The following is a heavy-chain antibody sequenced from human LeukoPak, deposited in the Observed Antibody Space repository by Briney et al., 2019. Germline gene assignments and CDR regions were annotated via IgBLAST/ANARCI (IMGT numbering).Heavy chain of an antibody. Sequence: SETLSLTCTVSGGSISSYYWSWIRQPPGKGLEWIGYFYYSGSTNYNPSLKSRVTISGDTSKNQFSLKLSSVTAADTAVYYCARRTMVADWYFDPWGRGTQVTVSS. CDR1: GGSISSYY. CDR2: FYYSGST. V-gene: IGHV4-59*08. CDR3: ARRTMVADWYFDP. J-gene: IGHJ2*01. D-gene: IGHD4/OR15-4a*01.